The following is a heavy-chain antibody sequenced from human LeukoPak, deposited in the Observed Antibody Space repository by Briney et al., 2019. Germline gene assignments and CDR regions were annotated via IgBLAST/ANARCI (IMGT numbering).Heavy chain of an antibody. CDR1: GGTFSSYA. CDR3: ARDNLPSTRYYYYGMDV. J-gene: IGHJ6*02. CDR2: IIPILGIA. V-gene: IGHV1-69*04. Sequence: SVKVSCKASGGTFSSYAISWVRQAPGQGLEWMGRIIPILGIANYAQKFQGRVTITADKSTSTAYMELSSLRSEDTAVYYCARDNLPSTRYYYYGMDVWGQGTTVTVSS.